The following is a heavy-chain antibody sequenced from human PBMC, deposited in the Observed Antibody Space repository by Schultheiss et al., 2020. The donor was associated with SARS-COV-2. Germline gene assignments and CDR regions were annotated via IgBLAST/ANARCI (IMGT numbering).Heavy chain of an antibody. J-gene: IGHJ4*02. D-gene: IGHD5-12*01. Sequence: GGSLRLSCAASGFTFSSYWMHWVRQAPGKGLVWVSRINSDGSSTSYADSVKGRFTISRDNAKNTLYLQMNSLRAEDTAVYYCVTSDSGPLVDYWGQGTLVTVSS. CDR3: VTSDSGPLVDY. CDR2: INSDGSST. V-gene: IGHV3-74*01. CDR1: GFTFSSYW.